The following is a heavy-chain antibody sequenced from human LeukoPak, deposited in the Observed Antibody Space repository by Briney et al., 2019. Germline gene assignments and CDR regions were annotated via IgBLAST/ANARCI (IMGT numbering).Heavy chain of an antibody. CDR1: GFIFTTYW. V-gene: IGHV3-7*01. Sequence: GGSLRLSCGASGFIFTTYWMNWVRQAPGKGLEWVANIKQDGSETYYVDSVKGRFTISRDNDKNSVYLQMGSLRVEDTAVYYCARHLLLGYCSSTSCHATGYWGQGTLVTVSS. CDR2: IKQDGSET. J-gene: IGHJ4*02. D-gene: IGHD2-2*01. CDR3: ARHLLLGYCSSTSCHATGY.